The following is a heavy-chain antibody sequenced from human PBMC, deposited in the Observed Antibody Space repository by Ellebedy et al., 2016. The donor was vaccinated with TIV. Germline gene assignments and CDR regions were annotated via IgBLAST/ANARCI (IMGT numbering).Heavy chain of an antibody. Sequence: MPSETLSLTCTVSGGSISSYYWSWIRQPPGKVLEWIGYIYYSGSTYSNPSLKSRVTISVDTSKNQFSLKLSSVTAAATAVYYCARQRFLENHRPPPHHWGQGTLVTVSS. D-gene: IGHD3-3*01. J-gene: IGHJ5*02. CDR1: GGSISSYY. CDR3: ARQRFLENHRPPPHH. CDR2: IYYSGST. V-gene: IGHV4-59*08.